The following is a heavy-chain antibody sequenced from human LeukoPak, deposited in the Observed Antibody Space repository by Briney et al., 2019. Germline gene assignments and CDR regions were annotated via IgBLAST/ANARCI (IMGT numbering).Heavy chain of an antibody. CDR2: TYYRSKWYN. D-gene: IGHD3-10*01. CDR3: ARVTMVRGVIQYFDY. CDR1: GDSVSSNSAA. J-gene: IGHJ4*02. Sequence: SQTLSLTCAISGDSVSSNSAAWNWIRQSPSRGLEWLGRTYYRSKWYNDYAVSVESRITINPDTSKNQFSLQRNSVTPEDTAVYYCARVTMVRGVIQYFDYWGQGTLVTVSS. V-gene: IGHV6-1*01.